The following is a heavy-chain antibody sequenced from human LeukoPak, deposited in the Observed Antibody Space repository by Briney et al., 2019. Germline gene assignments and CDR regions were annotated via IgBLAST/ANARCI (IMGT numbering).Heavy chain of an antibody. CDR1: GGTFSSYA. CDR3: ARGVVVPAAMGADY. CDR2: IIPIFGTA. V-gene: IGHV1-69*05. D-gene: IGHD2-2*01. Sequence: SVKVSCKASGGTFSSYAISWVRQAPGQGLEWMGGIIPIFGTANYAQKFQGRVTITTDESTSTAYMELSSLRSEDTAVYYCARGVVVPAAMGADYWGQGTLVTVSS. J-gene: IGHJ4*02.